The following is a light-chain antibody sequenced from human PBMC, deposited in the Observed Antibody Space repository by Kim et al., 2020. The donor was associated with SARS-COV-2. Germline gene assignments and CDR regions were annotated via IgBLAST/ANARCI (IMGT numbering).Light chain of an antibody. CDR1: SSNIGSNT. V-gene: IGLV1-44*01. Sequence: QSVLTQTPSASETPGQRVTISCSGSSSNIGSNTVNWYQQLPGTAPKLLMYSNNQRPSGVPDRFSGSKSGTSASLAISGLQSEDEADYYCATWDDSLNGPVFGGGTKVTVL. J-gene: IGLJ3*02. CDR2: SNN. CDR3: ATWDDSLNGPV.